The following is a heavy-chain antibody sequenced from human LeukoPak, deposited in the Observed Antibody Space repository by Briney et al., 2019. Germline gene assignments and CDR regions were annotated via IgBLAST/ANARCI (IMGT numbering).Heavy chain of an antibody. J-gene: IGHJ4*02. CDR2: ISAYNGNT. Sequence: GASVKVSCKASGYTFTSYGISWVRQAPGQGLEWMGWISAYNGNTNCAQKLQGRVTMTTDTSTSTAYMELRSLRSDDTAVYYCARVVTYYYGSGSWTFDYWGQGTLVTVSS. V-gene: IGHV1-18*01. D-gene: IGHD3-10*01. CDR1: GYTFTSYG. CDR3: ARVVTYYYGSGSWTFDY.